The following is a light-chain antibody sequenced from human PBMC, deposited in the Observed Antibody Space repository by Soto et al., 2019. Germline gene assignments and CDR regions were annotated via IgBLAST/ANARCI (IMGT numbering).Light chain of an antibody. CDR2: WAS. V-gene: IGKV4-1*01. J-gene: IGKJ2*01. CDR3: HQHYSPLSYT. Sequence: DIVMTQSPDSLAVSLGERATINCKSSQSVLYSSNNKNYLSWYQQKPGQPPKLLIYWASTRESGVPDRFSGSGSGTDFTLTISSLQAEDVAVYYCHQHYSPLSYTFGQGTKLEIK. CDR1: QSVLYSSNNKNY.